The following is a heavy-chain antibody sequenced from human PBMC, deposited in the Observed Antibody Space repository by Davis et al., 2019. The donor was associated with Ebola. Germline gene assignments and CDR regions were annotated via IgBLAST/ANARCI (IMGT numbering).Heavy chain of an antibody. CDR2: ISSSSSYI. CDR1: GFTFSSYS. D-gene: IGHD3-9*01. V-gene: IGHV3-21*01. Sequence: GESLKISCAASGFTFSSYSMNWVRQAPGKGLEWVSSISSSSSYIYYADSVKGRFTISRDNAKNSLYLQMNSLRAEDTAVYYCARDRWLATAHFDYWGQGTLVTVSS. CDR3: ARDRWLATAHFDY. J-gene: IGHJ4*02.